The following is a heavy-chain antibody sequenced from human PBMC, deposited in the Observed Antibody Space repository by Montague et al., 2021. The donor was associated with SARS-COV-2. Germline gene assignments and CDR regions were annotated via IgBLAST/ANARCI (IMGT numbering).Heavy chain of an antibody. J-gene: IGHJ4*02. D-gene: IGHD5-24*01. CDR3: ARVFPRWLQFDPYFDY. CDR1: GGSISSYY. CDR2: IYYSGST. Sequence: SGTLSPTCTVSGGSISSYYWSWIRQPPGKGLEWIGYIYYSGSTNYNPSLRSRVTISVDTSKNQFSLKLSSVTAADTAVYYCARVFPRWLQFDPYFDYWGQGTLVTVSS. V-gene: IGHV4-59*01.